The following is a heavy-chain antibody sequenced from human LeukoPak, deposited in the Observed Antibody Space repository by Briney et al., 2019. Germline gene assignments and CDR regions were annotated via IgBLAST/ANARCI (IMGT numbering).Heavy chain of an antibody. D-gene: IGHD3-22*01. J-gene: IGHJ3*02. CDR1: GGSFSGYY. CDR3: ARDSYDSSGLDAFDI. CDR2: INHSGST. V-gene: IGHV4-34*01. Sequence: SETLSLTCAVYGGSFSGYYWSWIRQPPGKGLEWIGEINHSGSTNYNPSLKSRVTISVDTSKNQFSLKLSSVTAADTAVYYCARDSYDSSGLDAFDIWGQGTMVTVSS.